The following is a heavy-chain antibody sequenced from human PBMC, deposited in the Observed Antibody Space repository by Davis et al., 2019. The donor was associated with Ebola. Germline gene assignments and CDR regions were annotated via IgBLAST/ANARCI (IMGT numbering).Heavy chain of an antibody. J-gene: IGHJ4*02. V-gene: IGHV3-48*04. Sequence: GGSLRLSCAASGFTFSAYSMNWVRQAPGKGLEWVSYVSDSSTTIYYADSVKGRFTISRDNAKNSLYLQMNSLRAEDTAVYYCARDLSIVGVTRGFDLWGQGTLVTVSS. CDR3: ARDLSIVGVTRGFDL. CDR2: VSDSSTTI. CDR1: GFTFSAYS. D-gene: IGHD1-26*01.